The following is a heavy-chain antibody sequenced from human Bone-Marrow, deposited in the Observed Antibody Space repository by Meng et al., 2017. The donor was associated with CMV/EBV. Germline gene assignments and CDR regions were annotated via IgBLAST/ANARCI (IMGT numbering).Heavy chain of an antibody. V-gene: IGHV3-30-3*01. D-gene: IGHD2-2*01. J-gene: IGHJ4*02. CDR2: ISYDGSNK. CDR1: GFTFSSYA. Sequence: GGSLRLSCAASGFTFSSYAMHWVRQAPGKGLEWVAVISYDGSNKYYADSVKGRFTISRDNSKNTLYLQMNSLRAEDTAVYYCAREGEEGVPAALEDWGQGTLVTVFS. CDR3: AREGEEGVPAALED.